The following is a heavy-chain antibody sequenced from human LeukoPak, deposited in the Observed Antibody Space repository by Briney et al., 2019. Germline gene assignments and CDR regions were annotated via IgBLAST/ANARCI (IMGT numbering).Heavy chain of an antibody. Sequence: ASVKVSCKASGYTFTNYGISWVRQAPGQGLEWMGWISAYNGNTNYAQKLQGRVTMTTDTSTSTAYMELRSLRSDDTAVYYCARDDGDYDWDAFDIWGQGTMVTVSS. V-gene: IGHV1-18*01. J-gene: IGHJ3*02. CDR3: ARDDGDYDWDAFDI. CDR1: GYTFTNYG. D-gene: IGHD4-17*01. CDR2: ISAYNGNT.